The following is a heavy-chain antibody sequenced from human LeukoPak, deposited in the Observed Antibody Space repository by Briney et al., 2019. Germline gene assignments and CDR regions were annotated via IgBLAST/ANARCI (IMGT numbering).Heavy chain of an antibody. J-gene: IGHJ4*02. D-gene: IGHD6-25*01. CDR2: IFYTGIT. V-gene: IGHV4-59*01. Sequence: SETLSLTCTVSGGSISGYYWSWIRQPPGKGLEWIGYIFYTGITTYNPSLKSRVSISLDSPKNQFFLRLTSVTAADTAMYYCARAETLAAIYFDFWGQGRLVTVSS. CDR1: GGSISGYY. CDR3: ARAETLAAIYFDF.